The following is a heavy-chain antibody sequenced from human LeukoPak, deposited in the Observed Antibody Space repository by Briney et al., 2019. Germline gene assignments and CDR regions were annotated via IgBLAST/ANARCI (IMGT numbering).Heavy chain of an antibody. CDR3: ARDIEMATSYFDY. CDR2: IIPIFGTA. Sequence: SVKVSSKASGGTFSSYAISWVRQAPGQGLEWMGGIIPIFGTANYAQKFQGRVTITADESTSTAYMELSSLRSEDTAVYYCARDIEMATSYFDYWGQGTLVTVSS. D-gene: IGHD5-24*01. V-gene: IGHV1-69*13. CDR1: GGTFSSYA. J-gene: IGHJ4*02.